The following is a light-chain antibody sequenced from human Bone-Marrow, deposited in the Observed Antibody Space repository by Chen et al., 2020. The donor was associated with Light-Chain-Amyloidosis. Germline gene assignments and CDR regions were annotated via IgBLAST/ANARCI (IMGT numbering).Light chain of an antibody. CDR2: EDN. J-gene: IGLJ3*02. CDR3: QSYRGRCQGV. V-gene: IGLV6-57*01. Sequence: NFMLTQPHSVSESPGKTVIISCTRSSGSITTNYVQWYQQRPGSFPTTVIYEDNQRPSGVPDRFSGSICRLSNSASLTIHGLKTEDEAHSYGQSYRGRCQGVCGGGTKLSV. CDR1: SGSITTNY.